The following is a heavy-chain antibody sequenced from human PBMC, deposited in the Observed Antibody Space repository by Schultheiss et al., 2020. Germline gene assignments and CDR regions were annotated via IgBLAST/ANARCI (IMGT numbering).Heavy chain of an antibody. CDR2: ISSTSLYI. CDR1: GFTFSSYA. Sequence: GGSLRLSCSASGFTFSSYAMHWVRQAPGKGLEWVSSISSTSLYIYYADSVKGRFTISRDNAKNSLYLQMNRLRAEDTAVYYCARDRDDVNAFDIWGQGTMVTVSS. J-gene: IGHJ3*02. V-gene: IGHV3-21*01. D-gene: IGHD1-1*01. CDR3: ARDRDDVNAFDI.